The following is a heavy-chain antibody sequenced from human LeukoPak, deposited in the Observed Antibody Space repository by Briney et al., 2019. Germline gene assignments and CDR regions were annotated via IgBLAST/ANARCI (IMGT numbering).Heavy chain of an antibody. J-gene: IGHJ4*02. Sequence: PGGSLRLSCAASGFTFSSYSINWVRQAPGKGLEWVSSISSSSSYIYYADSVKGRFTISRDNAKNSLYLQMNRLRAEDTAVYYCARDGALVDTAMVTDYWGQGTLVTVSS. D-gene: IGHD5-18*01. V-gene: IGHV3-21*01. CDR1: GFTFSSYS. CDR3: ARDGALVDTAMVTDY. CDR2: ISSSSSYI.